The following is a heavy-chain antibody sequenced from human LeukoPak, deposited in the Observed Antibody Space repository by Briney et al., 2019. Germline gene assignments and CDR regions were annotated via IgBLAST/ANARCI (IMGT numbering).Heavy chain of an antibody. J-gene: IGHJ4*02. CDR3: AKAPLAYCGGDCYSR. V-gene: IGHV3-30*02. CDR2: IRYDGSNE. CDR1: GFTFSSYG. Sequence: PSGGSLRLSCAASGFTFSSYGIHWVRQAPGKGLEWVAFIRYDGSNEYYADSVKGRFTISRDNSKNMLYLQMNSLRAEDTAVYHCAKAPLAYCGGDCYSRWGQGTLVTVSS. D-gene: IGHD2-21*01.